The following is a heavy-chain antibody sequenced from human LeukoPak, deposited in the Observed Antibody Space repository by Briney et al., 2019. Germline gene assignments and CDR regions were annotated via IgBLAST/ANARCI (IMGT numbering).Heavy chain of an antibody. V-gene: IGHV4-61*02. CDR3: ARGLGVVDAFDI. CDR1: GGSISSRSYY. CDR2: IYTSGST. Sequence: SQTLSLTCTVSGGSISSRSYYWSWIRQPAGKGLEWIGRIYTSGSTNYNPSLKSRVTISVDTSKNQFSLKLSSVTAADTAVYYCARGLGVVDAFDIWGQGTMVTVSS. D-gene: IGHD3-16*01. J-gene: IGHJ3*02.